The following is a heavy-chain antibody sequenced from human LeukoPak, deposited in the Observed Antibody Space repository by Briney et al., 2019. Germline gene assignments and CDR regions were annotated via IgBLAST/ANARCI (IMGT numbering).Heavy chain of an antibody. V-gene: IGHV3-23*01. CDR1: GFTFSSYA. CDR3: AKASGDVPYFDS. J-gene: IGHJ4*02. D-gene: IGHD2-2*01. CDR2: ISGGGVST. Sequence: PGGSLRLSCAASGFTFSSYAMSWVRQAPGRGLEWVSAISGGGVSTYYADSVKGRFTISRDNSKNTLYLQMNSLRAEDTAVFYCAKASGDVPYFDSWGQGALVTVSS.